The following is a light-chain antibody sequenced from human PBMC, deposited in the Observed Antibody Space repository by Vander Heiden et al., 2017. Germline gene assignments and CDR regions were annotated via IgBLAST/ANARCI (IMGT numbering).Light chain of an antibody. CDR3: QQSFTTPWT. Sequence: IQLIPSPSSLSASVGDRVSITCRASQTVNSYLNWYQQKPGKAPKLLIYAASNLQSGVPSRFSGSGSETDYTLTISSLQPDDFAHYYCQQSFTTPWTFGQGTKVESK. CDR1: QTVNSY. CDR2: AAS. J-gene: IGKJ1*01. V-gene: IGKV1-39*01.